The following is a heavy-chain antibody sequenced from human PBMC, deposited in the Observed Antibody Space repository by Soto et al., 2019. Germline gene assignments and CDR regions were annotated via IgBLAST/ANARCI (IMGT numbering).Heavy chain of an antibody. CDR1: GDSISSTTYY. D-gene: IGHD3-9*01. CDR2: VYSGGTA. V-gene: IGHV4-39*07. J-gene: IGHJ4*02. Sequence: TSETLSLTCTVSGDSISSTTYYWGWIRQPPGKGLEWIGSVYSGGTAYYNPSLKSRVTISVDTSKNQFSLKLSSVTAADTAVYYCAGAILTGSSFDYWGQGTLVTVSS. CDR3: AGAILTGSSFDY.